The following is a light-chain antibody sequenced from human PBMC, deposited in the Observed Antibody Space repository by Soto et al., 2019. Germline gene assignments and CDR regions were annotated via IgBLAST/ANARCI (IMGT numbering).Light chain of an antibody. CDR3: QQYNKWLTWT. CDR1: QNINSN. J-gene: IGKJ1*01. Sequence: EIVMTQSPATLSVSPGERATLSCRASQNINSNLAWYQQKPGQGPRLLIYGAFTRATGDPDRFTGSGSGTEFTLTISSLQSQDFAVYYCQQYNKWLTWTFGQGTKVDIK. V-gene: IGKV3-15*01. CDR2: GAF.